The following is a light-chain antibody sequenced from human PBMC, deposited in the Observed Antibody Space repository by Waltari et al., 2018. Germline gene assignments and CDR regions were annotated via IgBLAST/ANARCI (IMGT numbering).Light chain of an antibody. CDR3: QQYGSSIMYT. CDR1: QSLTKKY. CDR2: GAS. J-gene: IGKJ2*01. Sequence: VLTQSPGTLSLSPGERATLSCRASQSLTKKYLAWYQQKPGQAPRLLIYGASSRAAVVPDRFSGSGSGTDFTLTISRLEPEDFAVYYCQQYGSSIMYTFGQGTKLEIK. V-gene: IGKV3-20*01.